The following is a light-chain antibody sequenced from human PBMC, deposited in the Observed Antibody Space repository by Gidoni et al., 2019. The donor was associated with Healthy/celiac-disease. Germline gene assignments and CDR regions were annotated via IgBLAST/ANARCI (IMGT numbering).Light chain of an antibody. CDR3: SSYTSSTVV. V-gene: IGLV2-18*02. CDR2: EVS. Sequence: QSALTPPPSVSGPPGQSVTISCTGTSSDVGSYNRVSWYQQPPGTAPKLMIYEVSNRPSGVPDRFSGSKSGNTASLTISGLQAEDEADYYCSSYTSSTVVFGGGTKLTVL. CDR1: SSDVGSYNR. J-gene: IGLJ2*01.